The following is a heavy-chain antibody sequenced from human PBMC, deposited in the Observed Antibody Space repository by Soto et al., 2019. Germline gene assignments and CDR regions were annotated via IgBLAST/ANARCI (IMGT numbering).Heavy chain of an antibody. J-gene: IGHJ4*02. CDR3: EHKKSLNDYVFDS. CDR2: IYWDDDK. V-gene: IGHV2-5*02. CDR1: GFSVGGSGEG. Sequence: GSSPTLVNHTQSLALTCTVSGFSVGGSGEGVGWIRQPPGKALEWLAVIYWDDDKRYSPSLKNRITLNKDTSKNDVVLTLTNVGPVDTATYYCEHKKSLNDYVFDSWGQGTPVTVSA. D-gene: IGHD5-12*01.